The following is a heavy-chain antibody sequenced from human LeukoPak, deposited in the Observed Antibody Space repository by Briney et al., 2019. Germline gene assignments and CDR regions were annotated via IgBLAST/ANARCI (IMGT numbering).Heavy chain of an antibody. D-gene: IGHD1-26*01. CDR2: IRFDGSNI. CDR1: GISFSAHG. Sequence: GGSLRLSCAASGISFSAHGMHWVRQAPGKGLEWVAIIRFDGSNIHYADSVKGRFTISRDNSKNTLYLQMNSLRAEDTAVYYCVRDGVGATTYFGYFDHWGQGNLVTVSS. J-gene: IGHJ4*02. V-gene: IGHV3-33*01. CDR3: VRDGVGATTYFGYFDH.